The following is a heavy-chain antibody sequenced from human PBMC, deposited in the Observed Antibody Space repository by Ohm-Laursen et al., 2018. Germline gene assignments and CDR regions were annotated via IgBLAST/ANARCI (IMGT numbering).Heavy chain of an antibody. D-gene: IGHD3-9*01. CDR2: ISGSGGST. V-gene: IGHV3-23*01. Sequence: SLRLSCTASGFTFSSYGMHWVRQAPGKGLEWVSGISGSGGSTSYADSVKGRFTISRDNSKNTLYLQMNSPRAEDTAVYYCAKDLPYYDISISYFDYWGQGTLVTVSS. J-gene: IGHJ4*02. CDR1: GFTFSSYG. CDR3: AKDLPYYDISISYFDY.